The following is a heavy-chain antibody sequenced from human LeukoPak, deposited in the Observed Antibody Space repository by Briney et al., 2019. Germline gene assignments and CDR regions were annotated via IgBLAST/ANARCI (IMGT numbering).Heavy chain of an antibody. D-gene: IGHD3-22*01. CDR2: IYYSGST. Sequence: GSLRLSCAASGFTFSSYAMSWIRQPPGKGLEWIGTIYYSGSTYYNPSLESRVTISVDTSKSHFSLKLSSVTAADTAVYYCARAEYYYDSSTYNYHYHGMDVWGQGTTVTVSS. J-gene: IGHJ6*02. V-gene: IGHV4-59*12. CDR1: GFTFSSYA. CDR3: ARAEYYYDSSTYNYHYHGMDV.